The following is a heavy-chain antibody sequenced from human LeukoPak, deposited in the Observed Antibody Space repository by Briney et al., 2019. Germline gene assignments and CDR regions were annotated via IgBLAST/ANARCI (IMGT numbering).Heavy chain of an antibody. V-gene: IGHV4-59*01. CDR1: GGSISSYY. D-gene: IGHD6-13*01. J-gene: IGHJ2*01. CDR2: IYYSGST. Sequence: SETLSLTCTVSGGSISSYYWSWIRQPPGKGLEWIGYIYYSGSTNYNPSLKSRVTISVDTSKNRFSLKLSSVTAADTAVYYCARDRDSSWYFDLWGRGTLVTVSS. CDR3: ARDRDSSWYFDL.